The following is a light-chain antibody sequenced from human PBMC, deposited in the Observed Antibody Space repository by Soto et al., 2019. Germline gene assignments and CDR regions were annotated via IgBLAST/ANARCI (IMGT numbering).Light chain of an antibody. V-gene: IGLV2-14*01. CDR2: EVR. Sequence: QSALTQPDSVSGSPGQSITISFTGTTSDVGGYNYVSWHQQHPGKAPKLMIHEVRYRPSGGSNRFSGSKSGNTAALTISGLQAEDEADYYCSSYTSSGTLVFGGGTKLTVL. CDR1: TSDVGGYNY. CDR3: SSYTSSGTLV. J-gene: IGLJ3*02.